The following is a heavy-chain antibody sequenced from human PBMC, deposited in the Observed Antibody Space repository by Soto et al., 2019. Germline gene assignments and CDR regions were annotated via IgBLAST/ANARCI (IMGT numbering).Heavy chain of an antibody. CDR3: GRDKGDGSGSYYGY. Sequence: QVQLVQSGAEVKKPGASVKVSCKASGYTFTSYGISWVRQAPGQGLEWMGWISAYNGNTNYAQKLQGRVTMTTDTXXSTAHMELRSLRSDDTAVYCCGRDKGDGSGSYYGYWGQGTLVTVSS. J-gene: IGHJ4*02. CDR2: ISAYNGNT. D-gene: IGHD3-10*01. CDR1: GYTFTSYG. V-gene: IGHV1-18*01.